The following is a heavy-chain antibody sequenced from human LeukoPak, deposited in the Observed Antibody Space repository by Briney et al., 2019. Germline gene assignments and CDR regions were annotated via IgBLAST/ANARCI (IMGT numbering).Heavy chain of an antibody. CDR2: INWNGGST. CDR3: AKDISPIVEHHLSP. V-gene: IGHV3-23*01. J-gene: IGHJ5*02. Sequence: GGSLRLSCAASGFSFDEYGMSWVRQAPGKGLEWVSGINWNGGSTYYADSVKGRFTISRDNSKNTLYLQMNSLRAEDTAVYYCAKDISPIVEHHLSPWGQGTLVTVSS. D-gene: IGHD1-14*01. CDR1: GFSFDEYG.